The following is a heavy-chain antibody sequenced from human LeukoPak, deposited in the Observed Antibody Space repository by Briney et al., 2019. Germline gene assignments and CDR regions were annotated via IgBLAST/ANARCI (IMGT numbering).Heavy chain of an antibody. CDR2: IYTSGST. CDR3: VRDAPAEGYFDY. D-gene: IGHD2-2*01. J-gene: IGHJ4*02. V-gene: IGHV4-61*02. Sequence: PSQTLSLTCTVSGGSISSGSYYWSWIRQPAGKGLEWIGRIYTSGSTNYNPSLKSRVTISVDTSKNQFSLKLSSVTAADTAVYYCVRDAPAEGYFDYWGQGTLVTVSS. CDR1: GGSISSGSYY.